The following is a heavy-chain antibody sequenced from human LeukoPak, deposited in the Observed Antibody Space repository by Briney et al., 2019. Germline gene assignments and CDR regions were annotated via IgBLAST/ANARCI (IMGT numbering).Heavy chain of an antibody. CDR3: ARVGAYYYDSSGYFHY. CDR2: IYSGGST. CDR1: GFTVSSNY. V-gene: IGHV3-66*01. J-gene: IGHJ4*02. D-gene: IGHD3-22*01. Sequence: GGSLRLSCAASGFTVSSNYMSWVRQAPGKGLEWVSVIYSGGSTYYADSVRGRFTISRDNSKNTLYLQMNSLRAEDTAVYYCARVGAYYYDSSGYFHYWGQGTLVTVPS.